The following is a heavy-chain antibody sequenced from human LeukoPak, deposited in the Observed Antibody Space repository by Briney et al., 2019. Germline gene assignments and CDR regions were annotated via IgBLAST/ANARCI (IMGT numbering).Heavy chain of an antibody. J-gene: IGHJ4*02. CDR2: TSGIGGST. Sequence: GGSLRLSCAASGFTFSRYVMSWVRQAPGKGLEWVSATSGIGGSTNYADSVKGRFTISRDNSMNTLYLQMNSLRGEDTAVYYCAKRVSGAMVNWGQGTLVTVSS. CDR3: AKRVSGAMVN. V-gene: IGHV3-23*01. D-gene: IGHD5-18*01. CDR1: GFTFSRYV.